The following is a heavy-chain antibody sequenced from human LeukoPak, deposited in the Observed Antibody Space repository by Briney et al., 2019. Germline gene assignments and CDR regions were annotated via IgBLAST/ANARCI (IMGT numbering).Heavy chain of an antibody. J-gene: IGHJ6*02. CDR1: GYTFTSYG. D-gene: IGHD3-3*01. Sequence: GASVKVSCKASGYTFTSYGISWVRQAPGQGLEWMGWISAYNGNTNYAQKLQGRVTMTTDTSTSTAYMELRSLRSDDTAVYCCARDRAIFGASYGMDVWGQGTTVTVSS. CDR2: ISAYNGNT. CDR3: ARDRAIFGASYGMDV. V-gene: IGHV1-18*01.